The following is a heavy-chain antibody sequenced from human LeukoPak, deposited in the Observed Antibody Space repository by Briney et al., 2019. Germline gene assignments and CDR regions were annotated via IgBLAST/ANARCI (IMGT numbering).Heavy chain of an antibody. CDR1: GFTFSSYW. Sequence: GGSLRLSCAASGFTFSSYWMSWVRQAPGKGLEWVANIKQDGSEKYYVDSVKGRFTISRDNSKNTLYLQMGSLRAEDMAVYYCARGGKPYYYYYMDVWGKGTTVTVSS. V-gene: IGHV3-7*01. J-gene: IGHJ6*03. CDR3: ARGGKPYYYYYMDV. CDR2: IKQDGSEK.